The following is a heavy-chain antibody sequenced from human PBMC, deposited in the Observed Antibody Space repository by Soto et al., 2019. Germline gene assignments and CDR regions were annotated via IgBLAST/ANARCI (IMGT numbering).Heavy chain of an antibody. Sequence: GGSLRLSCAASGFTFSSYAMSWVRQSPGKGLEWVSAISGSGGSTYYADSVKGRFTISRDNSKNTLYLQMNSLRAEDTAVYYCAKHISSGWGNLDYWGQGTLVTVSS. V-gene: IGHV3-23*01. J-gene: IGHJ4*02. CDR2: ISGSGGST. D-gene: IGHD6-19*01. CDR1: GFTFSSYA. CDR3: AKHISSGWGNLDY.